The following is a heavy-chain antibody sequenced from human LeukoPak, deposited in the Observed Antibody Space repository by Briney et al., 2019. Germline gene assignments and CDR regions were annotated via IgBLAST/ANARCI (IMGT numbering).Heavy chain of an antibody. CDR2: IHPRSGYS. CDR3: ARVTSGMRYNWFDP. Sequence: ASVKVSRKTSVYTFTDYDVNWVRQAPGQGLEWMGYIHPRSGYSESAQRFQGRLSMTRDVSTDTAYMELSTLTSDDTAVYYCARVTSGMRYNWFDPWGQGTLIIVSS. CDR1: VYTFTDYD. D-gene: IGHD2-2*01. J-gene: IGHJ5*02. V-gene: IGHV1-8*01.